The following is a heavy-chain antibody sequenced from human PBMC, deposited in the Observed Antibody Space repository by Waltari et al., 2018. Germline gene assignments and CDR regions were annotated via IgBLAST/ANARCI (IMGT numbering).Heavy chain of an antibody. J-gene: IGHJ5*01. CDR3: ARDTATALDS. V-gene: IGHV3-72*01. D-gene: IGHD1-1*01. CDR1: GFTFTDHY. CDR2: TKNRGNSHIT. Sequence: EVQLVESGGGLVQPGGSLRLSCVGSGFTFTDHYMDWVRQAPGKGLEWVSRTKNRGNSHITDYAASGKGRFIGSRDDSKNSLYLQMNNLQTEDTAVYYCARDTATALDSWGQGTLVIVSS.